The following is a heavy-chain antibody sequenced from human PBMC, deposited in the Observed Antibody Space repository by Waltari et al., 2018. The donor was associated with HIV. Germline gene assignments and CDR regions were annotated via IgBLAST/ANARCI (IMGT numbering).Heavy chain of an antibody. Sequence: QVRLMQSQSEVKKPGASLRISCQASGYKFETYAMNWLRQGPGQGLEWLGWINTVSGQATVLQSFVGRIDMSLNVSLLTTFLEINDVRLEDSATYYCARGRSSRWFRPWGGFDTWGQGT. CDR2: INTVSGQA. J-gene: IGHJ4*03. V-gene: IGHV7-4-1*02. D-gene: IGHD2-15*01. CDR3: ARGRSSRWFRPWGGFDT. CDR1: GYKFETYA.